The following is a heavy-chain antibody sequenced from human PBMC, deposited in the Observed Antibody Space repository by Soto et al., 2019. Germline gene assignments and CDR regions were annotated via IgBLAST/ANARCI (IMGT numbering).Heavy chain of an antibody. CDR1: GFTFSDYY. D-gene: IGHD4-17*01. Sequence: GGSLRLSCAASGFTFSDYYMSWIRQAPGKGLEWVSYISSSGSTIYYADSVKGRFTITRDNAKNSLYLQMNSLSTEDTAVYYCARMGGVTLIDYGDYGYYYYMDVWGKGTTVTVSS. CDR3: ARMGGVTLIDYGDYGYYYYMDV. V-gene: IGHV3-11*01. J-gene: IGHJ6*03. CDR2: ISSSGSTI.